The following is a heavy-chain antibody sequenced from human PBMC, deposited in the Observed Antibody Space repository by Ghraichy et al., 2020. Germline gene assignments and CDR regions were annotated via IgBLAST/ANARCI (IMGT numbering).Heavy chain of an antibody. Sequence: TLSLPCTVSGGAISNYYWNWLRQSPGKDLEWIGYIYYTGSTKHNPSLKSRVAMSVDTSKNQFSLKLSSVTAADTAVYYCAGIPYTSSWYEDWYFDLWGRGTLVTVSS. J-gene: IGHJ2*01. CDR2: IYYTGST. D-gene: IGHD6-13*01. V-gene: IGHV4-59*01. CDR1: GGAISNYY. CDR3: AGIPYTSSWYEDWYFDL.